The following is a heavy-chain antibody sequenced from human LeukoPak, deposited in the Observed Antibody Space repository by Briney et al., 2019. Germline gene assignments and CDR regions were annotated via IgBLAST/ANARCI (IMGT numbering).Heavy chain of an antibody. D-gene: IGHD3-22*01. CDR2: ISGSGGST. J-gene: IGHJ3*02. CDR3: AKDGYYDSSEDAFDI. CDR1: GFTFSSYA. V-gene: IGHV3-23*01. Sequence: GGSLRLSCAASGFTFSSYAMSWVRQAPGKGLEWVSAISGSGGSTYYADSVKGRFTISRDNSKNTLYLQMKSLRAEDTAVYYCAKDGYYDSSEDAFDIWGQGTMVTVSS.